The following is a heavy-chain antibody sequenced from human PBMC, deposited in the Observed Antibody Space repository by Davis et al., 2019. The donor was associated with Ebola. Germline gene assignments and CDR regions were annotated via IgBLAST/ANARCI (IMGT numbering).Heavy chain of an antibody. Sequence: GESLKISCAASGFTFYSYAMSWVRQAPGKGLEWVSAITGSGGSTYYIGSVRGRFTISRDNSKNTLYLQMNSLRAEDTAVYYCAKGDRLLAWGQGTLVTVSS. V-gene: IGHV3-23*01. CDR1: GFTFYSYA. D-gene: IGHD2-15*01. CDR3: AKGDRLLA. CDR2: ITGSGGST. J-gene: IGHJ4*02.